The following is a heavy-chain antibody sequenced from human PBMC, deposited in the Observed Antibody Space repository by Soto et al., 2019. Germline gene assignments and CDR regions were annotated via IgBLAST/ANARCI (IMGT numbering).Heavy chain of an antibody. CDR2: IYYSGGT. CDR3: ARRYGGGFDY. Sequence: QVQLQESGPGLVKPSETLSLTCIVSGGSISGYYWSWIRQPPGKGLEWIGYIYYSGGTNYNPSLRRRVTMSVDTSKNQFSLKLSSVTAADTAVYYCARRYGGGFDYWGPGTLVTVSS. J-gene: IGHJ4*02. CDR1: GGSISGYY. V-gene: IGHV4-59*08. D-gene: IGHD3-10*01.